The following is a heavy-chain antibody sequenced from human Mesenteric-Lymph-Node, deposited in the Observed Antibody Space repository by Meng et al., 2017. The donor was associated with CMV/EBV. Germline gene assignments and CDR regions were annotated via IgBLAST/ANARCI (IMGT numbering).Heavy chain of an antibody. D-gene: IGHD3-22*01. Sequence: GESLKISCAASGFTFSDYYMSWIRQAPGKGLEWVSSISSSSSYIYYADSVKGRFTISRDNAKNSLYLQMNSLRAEDTAVYYCARDRSYYYDSSGYDRDAFDIWGQGTMVTVSS. CDR1: GFTFSDYY. CDR2: ISSSSSYI. CDR3: ARDRSYYYDSSGYDRDAFDI. V-gene: IGHV3-11*06. J-gene: IGHJ3*02.